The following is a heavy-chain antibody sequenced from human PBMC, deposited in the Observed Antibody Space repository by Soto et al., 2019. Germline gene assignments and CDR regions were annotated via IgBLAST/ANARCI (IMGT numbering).Heavy chain of an antibody. J-gene: IGHJ4*02. CDR1: GFTVSNNY. CDR2: IYSGGYT. CDR3: ATQGGGGGY. D-gene: IGHD3-16*01. Sequence: EVQLVESGGGLIQPGGSLRLSCAVSGFTVSNNYMSWVRQAPGKGLEGVSVIYSGGYTAYGDSVKGRFTISRDNSKNTLYLQKNGRSANGAAVYYVATQGGGGGYWGQGTLVTVSS. V-gene: IGHV3-53*01.